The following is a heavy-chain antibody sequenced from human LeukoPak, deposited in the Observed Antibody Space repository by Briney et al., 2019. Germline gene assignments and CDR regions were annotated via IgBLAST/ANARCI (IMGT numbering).Heavy chain of an antibody. CDR3: ARDIGAAFDI. J-gene: IGHJ3*02. Sequence: GGSLRLSCAASGFTFSSYAMSWVRQAPGKGLEWASAISGSGGSTYYADSVKGRFTISRDNSKNTLYLQMNSLRAEDTAVYYCARDIGAAFDIWGQGTMVTVSS. V-gene: IGHV3-23*01. D-gene: IGHD2-15*01. CDR1: GFTFSSYA. CDR2: ISGSGGST.